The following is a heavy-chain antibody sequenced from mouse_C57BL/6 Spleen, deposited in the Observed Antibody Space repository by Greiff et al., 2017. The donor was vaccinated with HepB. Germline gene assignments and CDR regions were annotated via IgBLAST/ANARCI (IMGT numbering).Heavy chain of an antibody. D-gene: IGHD1-1*01. Sequence: QVQLQQPGAELVMPGASVKLSCKASGYTFTSYWMHWVKQRPGQGLEWIGDIDPSDSYTNYNQKFKGKSTLTVDKSSSTAYMQLSSLTSEDSAVYYCARRGVTTVVDYWGQGTTLTV. CDR1: GYTFTSYW. J-gene: IGHJ2*01. CDR2: IDPSDSYT. CDR3: ARRGVTTVVDY. V-gene: IGHV1-69*01.